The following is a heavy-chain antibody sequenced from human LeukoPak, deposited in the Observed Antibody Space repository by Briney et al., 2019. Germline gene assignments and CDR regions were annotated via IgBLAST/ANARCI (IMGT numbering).Heavy chain of an antibody. V-gene: IGHV4-59*12. CDR2: IYYSGTT. Sequence: PSETLSLTCTVSGGSISNYYWNWIRQPPGKGLEWIGCIYYSGTTNYNPSLRSRVTMSVDNSENHFSLKLSSVSAADTALYYCARSTVSVITRGAFDIWGQGTMVTVSS. CDR1: GGSISNYY. D-gene: IGHD3-22*01. J-gene: IGHJ3*02. CDR3: ARSTVSVITRGAFDI.